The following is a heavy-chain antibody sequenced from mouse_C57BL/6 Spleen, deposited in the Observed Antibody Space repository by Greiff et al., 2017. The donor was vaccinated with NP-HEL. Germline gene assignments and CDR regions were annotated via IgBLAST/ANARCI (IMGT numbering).Heavy chain of an antibody. CDR1: GFSFNTYA. V-gene: IGHV10-1*01. Sequence: EVQVVESGGGLVQPKGSLKLSCAASGFSFNTYAMNWVRQAPGKGLEWVARIRSKSNNYATYYADSVKDRFTISRDDSESMLYLQMNNLKTEDTAMYYCVRGGVPFDYWGQGTTLTVSS. CDR3: VRGGVPFDY. CDR2: IRSKSNNYAT. J-gene: IGHJ2*01.